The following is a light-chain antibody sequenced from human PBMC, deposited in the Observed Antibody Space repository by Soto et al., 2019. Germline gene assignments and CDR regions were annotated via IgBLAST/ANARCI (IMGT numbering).Light chain of an antibody. V-gene: IGKV4-1*01. Sequence: DIVMTQSPDSLAVSLGERATINCKSSQSVLYTSKNKNYLAWYQQKPGQVPKLLIYWASTRESGVPDRFSGSGSGTDFTLTISSLQAEDVAVYYCQQYYCSPFTFGPGTKVDIK. J-gene: IGKJ3*01. CDR2: WAS. CDR3: QQYYCSPFT. CDR1: QSVLYTSKNKNY.